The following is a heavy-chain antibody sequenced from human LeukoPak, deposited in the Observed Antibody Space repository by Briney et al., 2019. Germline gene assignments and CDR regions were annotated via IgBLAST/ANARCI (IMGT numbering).Heavy chain of an antibody. Sequence: GGSLRLSCAASGFTFSSAWMSWVRQAPGQGLEWLGRIKTKTDGGTTDYAAPVKGRFTISRDDSIDTLYLQMNSLKSDDTAVYYCANIFGGNSHRSDYWGQGTLVTVSS. J-gene: IGHJ4*02. CDR2: IKTKTDGGTT. D-gene: IGHD4-23*01. V-gene: IGHV3-15*01. CDR3: ANIFGGNSHRSDY. CDR1: GFTFSSAW.